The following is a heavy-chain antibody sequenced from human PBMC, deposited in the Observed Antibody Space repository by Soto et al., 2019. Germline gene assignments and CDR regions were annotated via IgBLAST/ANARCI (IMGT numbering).Heavy chain of an antibody. Sequence: SETLSLTCAVSGGSISSSNWWSWVRQPPGKGLEWIGEIYHSGSTNYNPSLKSRVTISVDKSKNQFSLKLSSVTAADTAVYYCARVEVNWNSWIYYFDYWGQGTLVTVSS. CDR1: GGSISSSNW. D-gene: IGHD1-7*01. J-gene: IGHJ4*02. CDR2: IYHSGST. V-gene: IGHV4-4*02. CDR3: ARVEVNWNSWIYYFDY.